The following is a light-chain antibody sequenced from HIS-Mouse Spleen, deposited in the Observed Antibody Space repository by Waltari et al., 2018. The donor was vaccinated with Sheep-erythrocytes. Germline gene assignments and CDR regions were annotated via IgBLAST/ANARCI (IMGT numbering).Light chain of an antibody. J-gene: IGLJ1*01. V-gene: IGLV2-11*01. CDR2: DVS. CDR3: CSYAGSYNHV. Sequence: QSALTQPRSVSGSPGQSVTIPCPGTSSDVGGYNYVSWYQQHPGKAPKPMIYDVSNRPSGVPDRFSGSKSGNTASLTISGLQAEDEADYYCCSYAGSYNHVFATGTKVTVL. CDR1: SSDVGGYNY.